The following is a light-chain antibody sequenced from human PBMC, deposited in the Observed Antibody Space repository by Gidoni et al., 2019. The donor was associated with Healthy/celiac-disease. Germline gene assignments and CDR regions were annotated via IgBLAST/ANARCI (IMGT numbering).Light chain of an antibody. J-gene: IGKJ1*01. CDR2: AAS. Sequence: DIQITQSPSSLSASVGDRVTITCRASQSISSYLNWYQQTPGKAPKLLIYAASSLQSGVPSRFSGSGSGTDFTLTISSLQPEDFSTYYCQQSYSTPTFGQGTKVEIK. V-gene: IGKV1-39*01. CDR1: QSISSY. CDR3: QQSYSTPT.